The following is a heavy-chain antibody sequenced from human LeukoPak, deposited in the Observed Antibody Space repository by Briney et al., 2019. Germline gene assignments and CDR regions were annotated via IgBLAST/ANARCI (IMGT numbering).Heavy chain of an antibody. CDR1: GFTFSSYD. J-gene: IGHJ4*02. V-gene: IGHV3-13*01. CDR3: ARAPSLTLPDY. D-gene: IGHD3-9*01. CDR2: IGTAGDT. Sequence: PGGSLRLSCAASGFTFSSYDMQWVRQATGKGLERVSAIGTAGDTYYPGSVKGRFTISRENAKNSLYLQMNSLRAGDTAVYYCARAPSLTLPDYWGQGTLVTVSS.